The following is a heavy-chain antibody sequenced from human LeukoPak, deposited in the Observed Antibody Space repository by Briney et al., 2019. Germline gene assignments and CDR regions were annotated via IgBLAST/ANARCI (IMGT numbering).Heavy chain of an antibody. CDR2: FDPEDGET. V-gene: IGHV1-24*01. Sequence: MXXVRQAPGKGLEWMGGFDPEDGETIYAQKFQGRVTMTEDTSTDTAYMELSSLRSEDTAVYYCATARRYYYDSSGYYPFDYWGQGTLVTVSS. CDR3: ATARRYYYDSSGYYPFDY. J-gene: IGHJ4*02. D-gene: IGHD3-22*01.